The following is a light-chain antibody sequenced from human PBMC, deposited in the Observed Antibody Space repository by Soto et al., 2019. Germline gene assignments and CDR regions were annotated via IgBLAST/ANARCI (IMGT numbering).Light chain of an antibody. CDR1: QSVSSN. V-gene: IGKV3-11*01. CDR2: DAS. Sequence: EIVMTQSPATPSVSPGERATLSCRASQSVSSNLAWYQQKPGQAPRLLIYDASNRATGIPARFSGSGSGTDFTLTISSLEPEDFAVYYCQQRSNWPPVFGPGTKVDIK. J-gene: IGKJ3*01. CDR3: QQRSNWPPV.